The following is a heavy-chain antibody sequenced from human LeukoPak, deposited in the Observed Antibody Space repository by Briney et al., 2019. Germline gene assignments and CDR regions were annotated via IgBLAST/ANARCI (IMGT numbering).Heavy chain of an antibody. J-gene: IGHJ4*02. CDR3: ASFQEGYSYGSLYSIDY. Sequence: SVKVSYKASGYTFTSYGISWVRQAPGQGLEWMGWIRAYNGNTNYAQQLQGRVTMTPDTSTSTAYMELRSLRSDDTAVYYCASFQEGYSYGSLYSIDYWGQGTLVTVSS. CDR1: GYTFTSYG. V-gene: IGHV1-18*01. D-gene: IGHD5-18*01. CDR2: IRAYNGNT.